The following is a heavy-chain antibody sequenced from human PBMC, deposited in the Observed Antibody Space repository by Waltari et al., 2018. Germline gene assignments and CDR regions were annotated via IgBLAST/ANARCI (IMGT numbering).Heavy chain of an antibody. J-gene: IGHJ4*02. D-gene: IGHD4-17*01. CDR2: ISYDGSNK. V-gene: IGHV3-30*01. CDR1: GFTFSRYA. CDR3: ARRVRDYGDHPLDY. Sequence: QVQLVESGGGVVQPGRSLRLSCAASGFTFSRYAMHWVRPAPGKGLEWVAVISYDGSNKYYADSVKGRFTISRDNSKNTLYLQMNSLRAEDTAVYYCARRVRDYGDHPLDYWGQGTLVTVSS.